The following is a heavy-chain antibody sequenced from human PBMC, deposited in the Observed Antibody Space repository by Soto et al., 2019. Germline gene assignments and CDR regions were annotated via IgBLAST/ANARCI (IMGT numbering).Heavy chain of an antibody. CDR3: ARGGRRSPGMDV. CDR2: IYYSGST. J-gene: IGHJ6*02. V-gene: IGHV4-31*03. Sequence: QVQLQESGPGLVKPSQTLSLTCTVSGGSISSGGYYWSWIRQHPGKGLEWIGYIYYSGSTYYNPSLKSRVTISVDTSKNPFSLKLSSVTAEDTAVYYCARGGRRSPGMDVWGQGTTVTVSS. CDR1: GGSISSGGYY.